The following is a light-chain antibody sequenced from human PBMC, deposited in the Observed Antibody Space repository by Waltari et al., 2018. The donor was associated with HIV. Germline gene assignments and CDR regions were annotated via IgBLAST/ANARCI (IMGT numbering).Light chain of an antibody. CDR2: HDS. CDR1: NIGSKG. CDR3: QVWDSSSHHWV. V-gene: IGLV3-21*02. Sequence: SYVLTQPPSVSVAPGQTARITWGGNNIGSKGVHWYRQKPGQAPVVVVYHDSGRPSGIPERFSGSNSGNTATLTLSRVEAGDEADYYCQVWDSSSHHWVFGGGTKLTVL. J-gene: IGLJ3*02.